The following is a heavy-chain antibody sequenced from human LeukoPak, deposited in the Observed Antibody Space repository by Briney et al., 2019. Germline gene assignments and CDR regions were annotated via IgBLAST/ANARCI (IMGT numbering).Heavy chain of an antibody. CDR1: GFTFSSYR. CDR3: ASAYGVPVPFDY. Sequence: PGGSLRLSCAASGFTFSSYRMHWVHQAPGKGLVWVSCINSDGSSTSYADSVKGRFTISRDNAKNTLYLQMNSLRAEDTAVYYCASAYGVPVPFDYWGQGTLVTVSS. V-gene: IGHV3-74*01. J-gene: IGHJ4*02. D-gene: IGHD4-17*01. CDR2: INSDGSST.